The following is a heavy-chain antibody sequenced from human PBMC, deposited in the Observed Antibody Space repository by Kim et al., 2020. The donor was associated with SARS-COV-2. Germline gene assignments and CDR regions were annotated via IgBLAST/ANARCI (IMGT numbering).Heavy chain of an antibody. Sequence: GGSLRLSCAASGFTFSSFGMHWVRQAPGKGLEWVAVISYDGSNKYYADSVKGRFTISRDNSKNTLYLQMNSLRAEDTAVYYCVTITFGGVIVWGQGTLVTVSS. V-gene: IGHV3-30*03. CDR2: ISYDGSNK. CDR3: VTITFGGVIV. CDR1: GFTFSSFG. D-gene: IGHD3-16*02. J-gene: IGHJ4*02.